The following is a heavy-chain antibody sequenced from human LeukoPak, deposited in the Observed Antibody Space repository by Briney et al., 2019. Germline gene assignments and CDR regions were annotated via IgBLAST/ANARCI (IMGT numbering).Heavy chain of an antibody. D-gene: IGHD6-19*01. CDR2: INPNSGGT. CDR1: GYTFTGYY. V-gene: IGHV1-2*02. CDR3: ARIYGTDEGSGWYAYDY. Sequence: ASVKVSCKASGYTFTGYYMHWVRQAPGQGLEWTGWINPNSGGTNYAQKFQGRVTMTRDTSISTAYMELSRLRSDDTAVYYCARIYGTDEGSGWYAYDYWGQGTLVTVSS. J-gene: IGHJ4*02.